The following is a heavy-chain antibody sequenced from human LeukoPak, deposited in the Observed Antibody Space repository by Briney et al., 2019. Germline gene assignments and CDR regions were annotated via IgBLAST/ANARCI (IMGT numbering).Heavy chain of an antibody. Sequence: PSETLSLTCAVYGGSFSGYHWSWIRQPPGQGLGWIGEINHSGSTNYNPSLKSRVTISVDTSKNQFSLKLSSVTAADTAVYYCARGPWLATGVFYYMDVWGKGTTVTVSS. CDR3: ARGPWLATGVFYYMDV. J-gene: IGHJ6*03. D-gene: IGHD3-9*01. CDR2: INHSGST. CDR1: GGSFSGYH. V-gene: IGHV4-34*01.